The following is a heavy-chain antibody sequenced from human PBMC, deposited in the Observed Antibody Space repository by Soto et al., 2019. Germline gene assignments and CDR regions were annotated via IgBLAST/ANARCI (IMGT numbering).Heavy chain of an antibody. CDR3: ARDKGGAALKGSGMDV. D-gene: IGHD2-8*01. CDR1: GGSIGSRDYY. J-gene: IGHJ6*02. CDR2: IYYNGNT. V-gene: IGHV4-31*02. Sequence: QVQMRQSGPGLVKPSQTLSLKCSVSGGSIGSRDYYWSWIRQHPEKGLEWIGSIYYNGNTDYNPSLRGPPTISLAASMNEFSLKLTSVTAADTAVYYCARDKGGAALKGSGMDVWGQGTTVTVS.